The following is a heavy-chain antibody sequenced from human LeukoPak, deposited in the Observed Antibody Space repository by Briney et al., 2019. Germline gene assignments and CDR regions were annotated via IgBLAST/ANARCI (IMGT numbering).Heavy chain of an antibody. D-gene: IGHD3-16*01. CDR2: VHHSGST. Sequence: SETLSLTCVVNGGSLSGFYWNWIRQPPGKGLEWIGDVHHSGSTNYNPSLESRVTISLDTSKNVVSLKLTSVTAADTAFYYCARSAYDYVWGTLGYWGQGTLVTVSS. J-gene: IGHJ4*02. V-gene: IGHV4-34*01. CDR3: ARSAYDYVWGTLGY. CDR1: GGSLSGFY.